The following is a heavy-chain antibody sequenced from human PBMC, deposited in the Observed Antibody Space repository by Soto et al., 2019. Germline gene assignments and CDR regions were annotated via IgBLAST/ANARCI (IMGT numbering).Heavy chain of an antibody. D-gene: IGHD5-18*01. CDR2: IYYRGST. J-gene: IGHJ4*02. Sequence: QVQLQESGPGLVKPSETLSLTCIVSGGSISNYYWSWIRQPPGKGLEWIGYIYYRGSTNYNPSLTSRVTIPVDTSKNQFSLKLSSVTAADTAVYYCERHRYSYGVYYFDYWGQGTLVTVSS. CDR1: GGSISNYY. V-gene: IGHV4-59*08. CDR3: ERHRYSYGVYYFDY.